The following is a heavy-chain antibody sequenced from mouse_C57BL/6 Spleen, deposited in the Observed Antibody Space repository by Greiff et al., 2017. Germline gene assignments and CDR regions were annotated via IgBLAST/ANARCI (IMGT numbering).Heavy chain of an antibody. J-gene: IGHJ4*01. CDR1: GYTFTTYP. Sequence: QVQLQQSGAELVKPGASVKMSCKASGYTFTTYPIEWMKQNHGKSLEWIGNFHPYNDDTKYNEKFKGKATLTVETSSSTVYLELSRLTSDASAVYYCARGDDYDGHAMDYWGQGTSVTVSS. CDR3: ARGDDYDGHAMDY. D-gene: IGHD2-4*01. V-gene: IGHV1-47*01. CDR2: FHPYNDDT.